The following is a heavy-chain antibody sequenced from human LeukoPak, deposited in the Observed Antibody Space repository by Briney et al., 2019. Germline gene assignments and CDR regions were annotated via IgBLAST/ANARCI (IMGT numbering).Heavy chain of an antibody. CDR1: GGSISSYY. CDR3: ARGRGDSYYYDSSGYFDAFDI. V-gene: IGHV4-4*07. J-gene: IGHJ3*02. Sequence: PWETLSLTCTVSGGSISSYYWSWIQQPAGKGLEWIGRIYTSGSTNYNPSLKSRVTMSVDTSKNQFSLKLSCVTAADTAVYYCARGRGDSYYYDSSGYFDAFDIWGQGTMVTVSS. CDR2: IYTSGST. D-gene: IGHD3-22*01.